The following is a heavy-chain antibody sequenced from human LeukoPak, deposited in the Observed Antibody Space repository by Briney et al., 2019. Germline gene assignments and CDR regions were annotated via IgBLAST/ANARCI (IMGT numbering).Heavy chain of an antibody. V-gene: IGHV3-23*01. CDR1: GFTFTIYA. CDR2: VSGSGDST. J-gene: IGHJ4*02. CDR3: AKAENGLDY. D-gene: IGHD2-8*01. Sequence: GGSLTLSCAASGFTFTIYAMSWVRQAPGKGLEWVSTVSGSGDSTYYADSVKGRFSISRDNSKNTLYLQMNSLRAEDTAVYYCAKAENGLDYWGQGTLVTVSS.